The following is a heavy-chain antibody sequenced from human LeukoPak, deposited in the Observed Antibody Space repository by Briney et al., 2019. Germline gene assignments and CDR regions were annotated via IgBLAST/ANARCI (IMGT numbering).Heavy chain of an antibody. CDR3: ARVRYDILTKYYYYYYMDV. J-gene: IGHJ6*03. CDR1: GGSFSGYY. CDR2: INHSGST. D-gene: IGHD3-9*01. V-gene: IGHV4-34*01. Sequence: NPSETLSLTCAVYGGSFSGYYWSWIRQPPGKGLEWIGEINHSGSTNYNPSLKSRVTISVDTSKNQFSLKLSSVTAADTAVYYCARVRYDILTKYYYYYYMDVWGKGTTVTVSS.